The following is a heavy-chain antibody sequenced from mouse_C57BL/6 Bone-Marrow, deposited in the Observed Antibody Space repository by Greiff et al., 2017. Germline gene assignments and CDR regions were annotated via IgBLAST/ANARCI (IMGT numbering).Heavy chain of an antibody. J-gene: IGHJ3*01. CDR3: TPDGYPFAY. Sequence: EVKLQQSGAELVRPGASVKLSCTASGFNIKDDYMHWVKQRPEQGLEWIGWIDPENGDTAYASKFQGKATITADTSSNTAYLQLSSLTSDDTAVYYCTPDGYPFAYWCQGTLVTVSA. D-gene: IGHD2-3*01. V-gene: IGHV14-4*01. CDR1: GFNIKDDY. CDR2: IDPENGDT.